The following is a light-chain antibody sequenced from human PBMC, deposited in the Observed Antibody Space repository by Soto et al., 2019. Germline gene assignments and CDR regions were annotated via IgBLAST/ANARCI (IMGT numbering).Light chain of an antibody. Sequence: DIQMTQSPSSLSASEGDRVTITCQSSHDVSRNLNWFQQKPGEAPQLLIYDASNLERGVPSRCSGSGSGTDFTLTISSLQPEDVATYYCQQYNSMLSFGGGTEVEIK. CDR2: DAS. J-gene: IGKJ4*01. CDR3: QQYNSMLS. CDR1: HDVSRN. V-gene: IGKV1-33*01.